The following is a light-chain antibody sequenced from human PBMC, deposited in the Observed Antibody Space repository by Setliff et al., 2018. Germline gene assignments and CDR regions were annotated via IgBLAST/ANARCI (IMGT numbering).Light chain of an antibody. CDR3: SSYTSLSTRV. CDR1: SSDVGDYKY. Sequence: QSALTQPASVSGPPGQSITISCTGTSSDVGDYKYVSWYQQLPGKAPKLIIFEVSNRPSGIPNRFSGSKSGNTASLSISGLQAEDEADYYCSSYTSLSTRVFGTGTKAPS. CDR2: EVS. J-gene: IGLJ1*01. V-gene: IGLV2-14*01.